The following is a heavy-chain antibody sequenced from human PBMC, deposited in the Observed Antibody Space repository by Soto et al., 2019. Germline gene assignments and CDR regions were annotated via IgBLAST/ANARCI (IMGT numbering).Heavy chain of an antibody. D-gene: IGHD2-15*01. CDR1: GLTFKRYS. CDR3: AREFCSGGNCYTYYFDP. V-gene: IGHV3-74*01. CDR2: INTDGSNT. Sequence: GCSLRLSCAASGLTFKRYSMHWVRHAPGKGLVWVSHINTDGSNTNYADSVKGRFTISRDNAKSTLFLQMNSLRDEDTAVYYCAREFCSGGNCYTYYFDPWGQGIPVTVSS. J-gene: IGHJ5*02.